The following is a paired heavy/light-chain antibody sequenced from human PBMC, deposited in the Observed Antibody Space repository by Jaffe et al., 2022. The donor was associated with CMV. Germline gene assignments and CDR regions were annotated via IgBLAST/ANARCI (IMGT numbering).Heavy chain of an antibody. V-gene: IGHV3-66*01. CDR3: AREPPTGLPTAGSLGY. Sequence: EVQIVESGGGLVQPGGSLRLSCAASGFTVRTNDMSWVRQAPGKGLEWVSVTFSGGVTHYADSVKGRFTISRDNSGNTVYLQMNSLRAEDTAVYYCAREPPTGLPTAGSLGYWGQGTLVTVSS. D-gene: IGHD6-13*01. CDR2: TFSGGVT. J-gene: IGHJ4*02. CDR1: GFTVRTND.
Light chain of an antibody. CDR1: QGISNY. CDR3: QQYNTYPRT. J-gene: IGKJ1*01. Sequence: DIQMTQSPSSLSASVGDRVTITCRASQGISNYLAWFQQKPGKAPKSLIYAASSLQTGVPSKFSGSGSGTDFTLTISSLQPEDFATYYCQQYNTYPRTFGPGTKVEVK. V-gene: IGKV1-16*02. CDR2: AAS.